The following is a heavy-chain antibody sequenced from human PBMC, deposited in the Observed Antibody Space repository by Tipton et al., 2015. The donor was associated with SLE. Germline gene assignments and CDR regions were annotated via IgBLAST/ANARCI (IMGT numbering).Heavy chain of an antibody. Sequence: TLSLTCSVSGSSISSYYWSWVRQPAGRGLEWIGHIDISGTTIYNPSPESRLTMSFDTSQNQFSLRLTSVSAADTALYFCARGNLNFDYWCQGTLLTVSS. J-gene: IGHJ4*02. CDR3: ARGNLNFDY. CDR1: GSSISSYY. V-gene: IGHV4-4*07. CDR2: IDISGTT.